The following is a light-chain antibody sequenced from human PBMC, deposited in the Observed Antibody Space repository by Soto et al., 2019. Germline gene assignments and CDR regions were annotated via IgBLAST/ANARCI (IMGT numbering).Light chain of an antibody. V-gene: IGKV3-11*01. J-gene: IGKJ1*01. CDR3: QQRSNWPRWT. CDR2: DAS. Sequence: EIVLTQSPATLSLSPGERATLSCRASQSVSSYLAWYQQKPGQAPRLLIYDASNRATGIPARFSGSGSGTDFTLTISSLEPEDFALYYCQQRSNWPRWTFGQGTKVEIK. CDR1: QSVSSY.